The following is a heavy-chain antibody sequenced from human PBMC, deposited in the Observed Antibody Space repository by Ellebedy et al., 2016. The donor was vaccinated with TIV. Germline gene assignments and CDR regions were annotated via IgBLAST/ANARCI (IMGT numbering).Heavy chain of an antibody. J-gene: IGHJ4*02. CDR3: VKEITMVRGENCFDY. Sequence: GGSLRLXCSASGFTFSSYAMHWVRQAPGKGLEYVSAISSNGGSTYYADSVKGRFTISRDNSKNTLYLQMSSLRAEDTAVYYCVKEITMVRGENCFDYWGQGTLVTASS. D-gene: IGHD3-10*01. V-gene: IGHV3-64D*06. CDR1: GFTFSSYA. CDR2: ISSNGGST.